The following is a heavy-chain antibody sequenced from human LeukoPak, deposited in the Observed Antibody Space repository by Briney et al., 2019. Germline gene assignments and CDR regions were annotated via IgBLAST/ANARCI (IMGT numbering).Heavy chain of an antibody. V-gene: IGHV1-69-2*01. CDR3: GTGPRTVYGDSIKWHFDL. Sequence: ASVKVSCKVSGYVFTDFPTHWIQQAPGKRLEWMCLIDADNGKTINSKKFRGRVTMTAETYTDTAYMELGSLRSEDTAVYYCGTGPRTVYGDSIKWHFDLWGRGTLVTVSS. CDR2: IDADNGKT. CDR1: GYVFTDFP. J-gene: IGHJ2*01. D-gene: IGHD4-17*01.